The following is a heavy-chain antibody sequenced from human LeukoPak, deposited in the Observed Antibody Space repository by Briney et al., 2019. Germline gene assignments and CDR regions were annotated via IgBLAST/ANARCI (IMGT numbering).Heavy chain of an antibody. V-gene: IGHV1-18*01. CDR3: ARDSYDFWSGYNDP. J-gene: IGHJ5*02. CDR2: ISAYNGNT. CDR1: GYTFTSYG. Sequence: ASVKVSCKASGYTFTSYGISWVRQAPGQGLESMGWISAYNGNTNYAQKLQGRVTMTTDTSTSTAYMELRSLRSDDTAVYYCARDSYDFWSGYNDPWGQGTLVTVSS. D-gene: IGHD3-3*01.